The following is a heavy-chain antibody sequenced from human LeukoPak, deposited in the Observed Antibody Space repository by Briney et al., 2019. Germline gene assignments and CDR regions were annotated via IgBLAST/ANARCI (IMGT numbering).Heavy chain of an antibody. CDR1: GFTFSNHA. D-gene: IGHD3-22*01. Sequence: GGSLRLSCTASGFTFSNHAMHWVRQAPGKGLEWLTVISYHGRNEYYADSVTSRFTISRDNSKNTVSLQLNSLRVEDAAVYYCARGEAYYDRNGLPGAALDFWGLGTLVTVSS. CDR2: ISYHGRNE. V-gene: IGHV3-30*04. CDR3: ARGEAYYDRNGLPGAALDF. J-gene: IGHJ3*01.